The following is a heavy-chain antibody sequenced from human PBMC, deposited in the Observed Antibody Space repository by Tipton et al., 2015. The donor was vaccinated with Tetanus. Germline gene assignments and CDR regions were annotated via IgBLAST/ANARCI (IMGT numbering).Heavy chain of an antibody. Sequence: SLRLSCEGSGFSFRGFGMNWVRQAPGKGLEWISYISYSSTSIYYADSVKGRFAVSRDNAKNFLYLQMNSLRPEDTALYYCAKDSVAGGVANFDYWGQGTLVTVSS. CDR3: AKDSVAGGVANFDY. J-gene: IGHJ4*02. D-gene: IGHD2-15*01. CDR1: GFSFRGFG. V-gene: IGHV3-48*04. CDR2: ISYSSTSI.